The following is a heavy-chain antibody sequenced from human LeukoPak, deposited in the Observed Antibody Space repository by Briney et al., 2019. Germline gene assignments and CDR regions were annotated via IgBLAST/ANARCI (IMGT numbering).Heavy chain of an antibody. J-gene: IGHJ4*02. V-gene: IGHV3-66*01. CDR3: TGEYDYYDSSGYHALSHADY. D-gene: IGHD3-22*01. Sequence: GGSLRLSCAASGFTVSSNYMSWVRQAPGKGLEWVSVIYSGGSTYYADSVKGRFTISRDNSKNTLYLQMNSLRAEDTAVYYCTGEYDYYDSSGYHALSHADYWGQGTLVTVSS. CDR1: GFTVSSNY. CDR2: IYSGGST.